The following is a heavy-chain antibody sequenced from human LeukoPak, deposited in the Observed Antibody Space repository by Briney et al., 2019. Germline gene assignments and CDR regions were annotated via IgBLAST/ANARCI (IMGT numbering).Heavy chain of an antibody. Sequence: GGSLRLSCAASGFTFSNYAMNWVRQAPGKGLEWVSYISSSSTSTIYYADSVKGRFTISRDNAKNSLYLQMNSLRAEDTAVYYCARDGFGQLARYDYWGQGTLVTVSS. D-gene: IGHD6-13*01. J-gene: IGHJ4*02. CDR3: ARDGFGQLARYDY. CDR2: ISSSSTSTI. V-gene: IGHV3-48*01. CDR1: GFTFSNYA.